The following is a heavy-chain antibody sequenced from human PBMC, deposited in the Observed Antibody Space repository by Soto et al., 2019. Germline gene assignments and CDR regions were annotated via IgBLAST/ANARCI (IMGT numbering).Heavy chain of an antibody. D-gene: IGHD4-17*01. J-gene: IGHJ4*02. CDR2: IYYSGST. CDR1: GGSISSSSYY. V-gene: IGHV4-39*07. CDR3: ARVGGYYGDYFDY. Sequence: SETLSLTCTVSGGSISSSSYYWGWIRQPPGKGLEWIGSIYYSGSTYYNPSLKSRVTISVDTSKNQFSLKLSSVTAADTAVYYCARVGGYYGDYFDYWGQGTLVTVSS.